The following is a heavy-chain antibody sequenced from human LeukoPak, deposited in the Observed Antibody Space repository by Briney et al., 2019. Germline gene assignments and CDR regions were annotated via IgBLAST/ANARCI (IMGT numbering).Heavy chain of an antibody. CDR2: ISYDGSNK. Sequence: GRSLRLSCAASGFTFSSYAMHWVRQAPGKGLEWVAVISYDGSNKYYADSVKGRFTISRDNSKNTLYLQMNSLRAEDTAVYYCAREELVPAATWPPYYYYGMDVWGQGTTATVSS. CDR3: AREELVPAATWPPYYYYGMDV. CDR1: GFTFSSYA. D-gene: IGHD2-2*01. J-gene: IGHJ6*02. V-gene: IGHV3-30-3*01.